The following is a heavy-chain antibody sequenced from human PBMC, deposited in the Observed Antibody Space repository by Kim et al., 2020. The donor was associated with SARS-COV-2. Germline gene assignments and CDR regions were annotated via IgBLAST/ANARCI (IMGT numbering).Heavy chain of an antibody. CDR1: GFTFDDYA. Sequence: GGSLRLSCAASGFTFDDYAMHWVRQAPGKGLEWVSGISWNSGSIGYGDSVKGRFTISRDNAKNALYLQMNSLRPEDTALYYCAKDMRAHSSVVGVMDYWGQGTLVTVSS. CDR2: ISWNSGSI. J-gene: IGHJ4*02. CDR3: AKDMRAHSSVVGVMDY. D-gene: IGHD6-13*01. V-gene: IGHV3-9*01.